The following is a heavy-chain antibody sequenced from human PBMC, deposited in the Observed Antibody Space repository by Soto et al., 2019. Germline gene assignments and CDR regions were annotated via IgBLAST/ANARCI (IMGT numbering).Heavy chain of an antibody. Sequence: GSLRLSCAASGFTFSSYWMHWVRQAPGKGLVWVSRINSDGSSTSYADSVKGRFTISRDNAKNTLYLQMNSLRAEDTAVYYCASLYCSGGSCYSYTNAFDIWGQGTMVTVSS. CDR2: INSDGSST. CDR3: ASLYCSGGSCYSYTNAFDI. CDR1: GFTFSSYW. V-gene: IGHV3-74*01. D-gene: IGHD2-15*01. J-gene: IGHJ3*02.